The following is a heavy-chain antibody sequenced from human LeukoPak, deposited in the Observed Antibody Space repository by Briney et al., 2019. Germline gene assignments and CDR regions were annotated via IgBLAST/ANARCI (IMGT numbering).Heavy chain of an antibody. V-gene: IGHV3-21*01. Sequence: GGSLRLSCAASGFTFSSYSMNWVRQAPGKGLEWVSSVSSSISYIYSADSVKGRFTISRDNAKNSLYLQMNGLRAEDTAVYYCASFYGYVWGPRGWFDPWGQGTLVTVSS. CDR1: GFTFSSYS. J-gene: IGHJ5*02. D-gene: IGHD3-16*01. CDR3: ASFYGYVWGPRGWFDP. CDR2: VSSSISYI.